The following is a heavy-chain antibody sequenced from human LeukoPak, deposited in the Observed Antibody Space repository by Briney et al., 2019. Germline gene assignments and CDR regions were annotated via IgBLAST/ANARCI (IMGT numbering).Heavy chain of an antibody. V-gene: IGHV4-34*01. Sequence: SETLSLTCAVYGGSFSGYYWSWIRQPPGKGLEWIGEINHSGSTNYNPSLKSRVTISVDTSKNQFSLKLSSVTAADTAVYYCARHGYSSSWYYGNWFDPWGQGTLVTVSS. D-gene: IGHD6-13*01. CDR2: INHSGST. CDR1: GGSFSGYY. CDR3: ARHGYSSSWYYGNWFDP. J-gene: IGHJ5*02.